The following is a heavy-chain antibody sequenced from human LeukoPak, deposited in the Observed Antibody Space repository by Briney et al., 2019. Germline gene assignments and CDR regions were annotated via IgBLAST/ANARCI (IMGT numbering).Heavy chain of an antibody. CDR1: GFTFSSYE. V-gene: IGHV3-48*03. J-gene: IGHJ4*02. D-gene: IGHD2-2*01. CDR2: ISSSGGSI. Sequence: GGSLRLSCAASGFTFSSYEMNWVRQAPGKGLEWVSYISSSGGSIYYADSVKGRFTLSRDNAKNSLYLQMNSLRAEDTATYYCASRDCSSTSCYPEMWGQGTLVTVSS. CDR3: ASRDCSSTSCYPEM.